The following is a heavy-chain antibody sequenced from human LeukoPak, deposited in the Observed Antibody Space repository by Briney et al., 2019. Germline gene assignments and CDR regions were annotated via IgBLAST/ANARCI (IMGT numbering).Heavy chain of an antibody. CDR1: GFTFSTYV. V-gene: IGHV3-30*18. J-gene: IGHJ6*02. CDR2: ISYDGSSK. CDR3: AKVIISTKYYSGMDV. Sequence: GRSLRLSCAASGFTFSTYVIHWVRQAPGKGLEWAALISYDGSSKYYADSVKGRFTICRDNSKNTVYLQMDSLRAEDTAVYYCAKVIISTKYYSGMDVWGQGTTVTVSS. D-gene: IGHD3-10*01.